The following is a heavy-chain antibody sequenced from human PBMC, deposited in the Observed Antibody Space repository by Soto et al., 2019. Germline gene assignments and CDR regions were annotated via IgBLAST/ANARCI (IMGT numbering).Heavy chain of an antibody. CDR2: NYYSRST. CDR1: GASITSNY. V-gene: IGHV4-59*13. D-gene: IGHD3-3*01. CDR3: ARVFGNFWSDYHVDY. Sequence: PSETLSLTCTVSGASITSNYWTWIRQPPRKGLEMIGHNYYSRSTYYNPTLKSRVSMSVDTSKNQISLNLSSVTAADTAVYYCARVFGNFWSDYHVDYWGQGNPVT. J-gene: IGHJ4*02.